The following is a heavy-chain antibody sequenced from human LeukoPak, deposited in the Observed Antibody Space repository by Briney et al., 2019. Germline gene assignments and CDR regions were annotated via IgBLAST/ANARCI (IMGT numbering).Heavy chain of an antibody. Sequence: SETLSLTCTVSGGSISSSSYYWGWIRQPPGEGLEWIGSIYYSGSTYYNPSLKSRVTISVDTSKNQFSLKLSSVTAADTAVYYCASIRGVNLVYWGQGTLVTVSS. CDR2: IYYSGST. CDR1: GGSISSSSYY. J-gene: IGHJ4*02. CDR3: ASIRGVNLVY. V-gene: IGHV4-39*01. D-gene: IGHD3-10*01.